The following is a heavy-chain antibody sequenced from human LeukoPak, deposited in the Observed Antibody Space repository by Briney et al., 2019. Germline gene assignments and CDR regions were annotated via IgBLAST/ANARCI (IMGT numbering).Heavy chain of an antibody. CDR2: IYYSGST. Sequence: PSETLSLTCTVSGGSISSSSYYWGWIRQPPGKGLEWIGSIYYSGSTYYNPSLKSRVTISVDTSKNQFSLKLSSVTAADTAVYYCARQLWFGEIWDYFDYWGQGTLVTVSS. CDR1: GGSISSSSYY. V-gene: IGHV4-39*07. D-gene: IGHD3-10*01. J-gene: IGHJ4*02. CDR3: ARQLWFGEIWDYFDY.